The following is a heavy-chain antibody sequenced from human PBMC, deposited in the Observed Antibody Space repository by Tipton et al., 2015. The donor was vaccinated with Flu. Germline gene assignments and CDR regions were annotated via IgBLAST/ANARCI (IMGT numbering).Heavy chain of an antibody. CDR3: ARGTGDADTYFDS. Sequence: TLSLTCTVSGDSINSDYYWGWIRQPPEKGLEWIGNIYRSGSTYYNPSLKGRVTISVDTSKNQFSLRLTSVTAADTAVYYCARGTGDADTYFDSWGQGTLVTVSS. D-gene: IGHD1-1*01. CDR1: GDSINSDYY. CDR2: IYRSGST. V-gene: IGHV4-38-2*02. J-gene: IGHJ4*02.